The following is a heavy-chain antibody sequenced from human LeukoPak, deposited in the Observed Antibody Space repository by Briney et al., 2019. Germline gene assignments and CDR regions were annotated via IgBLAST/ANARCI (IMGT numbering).Heavy chain of an antibody. Sequence: GASVKVSCKASGYTFTSYGINWVRQAPGQGLEWMGWISAYNGNTNYAQKLQGRVTMTTDTSTSTVYMELRSLRFDDTAVYYCASMRYSSSYLGYYYYGMDVWGQGTTVTVSS. J-gene: IGHJ6*02. CDR3: ASMRYSSSYLGYYYYGMDV. V-gene: IGHV1-18*01. D-gene: IGHD6-13*01. CDR1: GYTFTSYG. CDR2: ISAYNGNT.